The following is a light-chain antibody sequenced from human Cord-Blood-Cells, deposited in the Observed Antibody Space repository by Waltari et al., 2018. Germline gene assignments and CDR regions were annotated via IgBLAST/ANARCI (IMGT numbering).Light chain of an antibody. CDR3: QQLNSYPHA. CDR1: QGISSY. J-gene: IGKJ2*01. Sequence: IQLTQSPSSLSASVGDRVTITCRASQGISSYLAWYQQKPGKAPKLLIYAASTLQSGVPSRFSGSGSGTDFTLTVSRLQPEDFATFYCQQLNSYPHAFGQGIKLEI. V-gene: IGKV1-9*01. CDR2: AAS.